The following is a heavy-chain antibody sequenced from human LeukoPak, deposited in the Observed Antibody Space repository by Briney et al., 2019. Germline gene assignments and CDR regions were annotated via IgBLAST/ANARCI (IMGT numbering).Heavy chain of an antibody. CDR2: IHYTGNT. CDR3: ARQGGGYSSHGFDY. D-gene: IGHD4-4*01. V-gene: IGHV4-59*08. Sequence: SETLSLTCTVSGDSISTYYWSWIRQPPGKGLEWIAYIHYTGNTKYNPSLKSRVSISVDTSKNPFSLNLRSVTAADTAVYYCARQGGGYSSHGFDYWGQGTLVTVSS. J-gene: IGHJ4*02. CDR1: GDSISTYY.